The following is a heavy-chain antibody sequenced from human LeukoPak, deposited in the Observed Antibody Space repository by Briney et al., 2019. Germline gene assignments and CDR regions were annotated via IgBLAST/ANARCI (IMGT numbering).Heavy chain of an antibody. V-gene: IGHV4-59*01. CDR1: GVSISSYY. J-gene: IGHJ5*02. D-gene: IGHD3-22*01. Sequence: PSETLSLTCTVSGVSISSYYWSWVRQPPGKGLEWIGYIYYSGSTNYNPSLKSRVTISVDTSKNQFSLKLSSVTAADTAVYYCARSPYYYDSSGYYYFWFDPWGQGTLVTVSS. CDR3: ARSPYYYDSSGYYYFWFDP. CDR2: IYYSGST.